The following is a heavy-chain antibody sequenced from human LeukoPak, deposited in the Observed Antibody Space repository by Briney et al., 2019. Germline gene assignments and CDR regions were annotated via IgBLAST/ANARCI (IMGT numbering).Heavy chain of an antibody. J-gene: IGHJ4*02. D-gene: IGHD3-3*01. CDR1: GYTFTSYD. Sequence: ASVKVSCKASGYTFTSYDINWVRQAPGQGLEWMGWMNPNSGNTGYAQKFQGRVTMTRNTSISTAYMELSSLRAEDTAVYYCAKDYWSTGADYWGQGTLVTVSS. V-gene: IGHV1-8*01. CDR3: AKDYWSTGADY. CDR2: MNPNSGNT.